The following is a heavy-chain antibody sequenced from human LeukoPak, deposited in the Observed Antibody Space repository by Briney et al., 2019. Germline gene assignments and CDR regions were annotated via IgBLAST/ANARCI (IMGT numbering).Heavy chain of an antibody. CDR3: ARGLPAAIDY. CDR1: GYPISSGYY. CDR2: NYHSGST. V-gene: IGHV4-38-2*01. D-gene: IGHD2-2*01. Sequence: PSETLSLTCAVSGYPISSGYYWGWIRQPPGKGLEWIGSNYHSGSTYYNPFLKSLVTISVDTSKNQFSLKLSSVTAADTAVYYCARGLPAAIDYWGQGTLVTVSS. J-gene: IGHJ4*02.